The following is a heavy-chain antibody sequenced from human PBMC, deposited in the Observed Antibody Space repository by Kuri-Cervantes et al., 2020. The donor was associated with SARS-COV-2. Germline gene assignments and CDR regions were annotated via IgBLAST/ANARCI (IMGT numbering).Heavy chain of an antibody. J-gene: IGHJ6*03. Sequence: GESLKISCAASGFTFSDYWMTWVRQAPGKGLEWVANIEHSAIQKYYLDSVKGRFTISRDNSKNTLYLQMNSLRAEDTAVYYCAREEKSRLVGPPDYYYYMDVWGKGTTVTVSS. D-gene: IGHD6-19*01. CDR1: GFTFSDYW. CDR2: IEHSAIQK. CDR3: AREEKSRLVGPPDYYYYMDV. V-gene: IGHV3-7*01.